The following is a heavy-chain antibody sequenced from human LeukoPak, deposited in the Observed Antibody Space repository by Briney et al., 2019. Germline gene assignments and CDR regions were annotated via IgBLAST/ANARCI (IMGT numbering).Heavy chain of an antibody. D-gene: IGHD3-22*01. Sequence: SETLSLTCTVSGGSISSSSYYWGWIRQPPGKGLEWIGEINHSGSTNYNPSLKSRVTISVDTSKNQFSLKLSSVTAADTAVYYCARVGSTYYYDSSGYQQINWFDPWGQGTLVTVSS. CDR2: INHSGST. V-gene: IGHV4-39*07. CDR1: GGSISSSSYY. J-gene: IGHJ5*02. CDR3: ARVGSTYYYDSSGYQQINWFDP.